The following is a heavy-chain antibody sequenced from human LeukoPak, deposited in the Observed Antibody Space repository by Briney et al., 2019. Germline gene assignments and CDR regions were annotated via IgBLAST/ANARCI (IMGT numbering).Heavy chain of an antibody. J-gene: IGHJ4*02. Sequence: GRSLRLSCAASGFSFSTYAMNWVRQAPGKGLEWVSAISGSGDDTYYADSVKGRFTISRDNAKYTLFLQVDSLSAEDTAVYYCAKDRIGAGGTYFDYWGQGALVTVSS. V-gene: IGHV3-23*01. CDR2: ISGSGDDT. D-gene: IGHD6-13*01. CDR3: AKDRIGAGGTYFDY. CDR1: GFSFSTYA.